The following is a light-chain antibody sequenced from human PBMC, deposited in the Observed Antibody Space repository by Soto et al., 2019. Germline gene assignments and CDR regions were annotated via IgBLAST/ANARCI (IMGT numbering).Light chain of an antibody. J-gene: IGLJ3*02. CDR1: SSDVGSYKL. V-gene: IGLV2-23*01. Sequence: QSVLTQPASVSGSPGQSITISCTGTSSDVGSYKLVSWYQQHPGKAPKLMICEGSKRPSGVSSRFSGSKSGNTASLTISGLQAEDEADYYCCSYAGSKVLFGGGTKVTVL. CDR2: EGS. CDR3: CSYAGSKVL.